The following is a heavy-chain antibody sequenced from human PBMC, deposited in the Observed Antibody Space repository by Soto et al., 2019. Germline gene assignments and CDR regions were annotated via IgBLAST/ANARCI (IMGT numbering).Heavy chain of an antibody. D-gene: IGHD4-4*01. CDR1: GFTFSSYA. Sequence: GGSLRLSCAASGFTFSSYAMSWVRQAPGKGLEWVSAISGSGGSTYYADSVKGRFTISRDNSKNTLYLQMNSLRAEDTAVYYCAKDLRRGGDDYSNYGIDYWGQGTLVTVSS. CDR2: ISGSGGST. V-gene: IGHV3-23*01. J-gene: IGHJ4*02. CDR3: AKDLRRGGDDYSNYGIDY.